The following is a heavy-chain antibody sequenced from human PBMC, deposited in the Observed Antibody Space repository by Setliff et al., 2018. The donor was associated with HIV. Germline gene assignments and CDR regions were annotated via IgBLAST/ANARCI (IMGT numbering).Heavy chain of an antibody. V-gene: IGHV4-39*07. CDR3: VRDLDYSRGRSDAFDI. Sequence: TLSLTCTVSGGSISSNNYFWGWIRQPPEKGLEWIGSIYYNGNTNYNPSLRSRVAISVDSSRNQFSLKLTSVTAADTAVYYCVRDLDYSRGRSDAFDIWGQGTMVTVSS. J-gene: IGHJ3*02. CDR2: IYYNGNT. D-gene: IGHD6-19*01. CDR1: GGSISSNNYF.